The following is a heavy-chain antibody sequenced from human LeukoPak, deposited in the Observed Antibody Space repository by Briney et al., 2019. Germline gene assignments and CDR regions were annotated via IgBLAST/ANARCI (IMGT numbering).Heavy chain of an antibody. D-gene: IGHD2-2*01. CDR1: GGSISSYY. CDR3: ARDRGYCSSTSCPPFDY. Sequence: SETLSLTCTVSGGSISSYYWSWIQQPAGKGLEWIGRIYTSGSTNYNPSLKSRVTMSVDTSKNQFSLKLSSVTAADTAVYYCARDRGYCSSTSCPPFDYWGQGTLVTVSS. J-gene: IGHJ4*02. CDR2: IYTSGST. V-gene: IGHV4-4*07.